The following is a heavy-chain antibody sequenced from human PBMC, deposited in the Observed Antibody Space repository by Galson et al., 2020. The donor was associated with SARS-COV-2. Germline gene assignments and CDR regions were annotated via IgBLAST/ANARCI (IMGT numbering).Heavy chain of an antibody. J-gene: IGHJ3*02. V-gene: IGHV3-73*01. D-gene: IGHD6-6*01. Sequence: GGSLRLSCAASGFTFSDSAMHWVRQASGKGLEWVGRIRSKANSYATAYAASVKGRFTISRDDSKNTAYLQMNSLKTEDTAVYYCTRVSPYSSSFWDAFDIWGQGTMVTVSS. CDR3: TRVSPYSSSFWDAFDI. CDR2: IRSKANSYAT. CDR1: GFTFSDSA.